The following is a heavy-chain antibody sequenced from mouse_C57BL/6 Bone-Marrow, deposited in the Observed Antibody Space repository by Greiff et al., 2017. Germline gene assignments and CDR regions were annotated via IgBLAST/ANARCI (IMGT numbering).Heavy chain of an antibody. V-gene: IGHV2-2*01. Sequence: VQRVESGPGLVQPSQSLSITCTVSGFSLTSYGVHWVRQSPGKGLEWLGVLWSGGSTDYNAAFISRLSISKDNSKSQVFFKMNSLQADDTAIYYCARNYGGYYGNAMDYWGQGTSVTVSS. CDR1: GFSLTSYG. CDR3: ARNYGGYYGNAMDY. J-gene: IGHJ4*01. D-gene: IGHD1-1*01. CDR2: LWSGGST.